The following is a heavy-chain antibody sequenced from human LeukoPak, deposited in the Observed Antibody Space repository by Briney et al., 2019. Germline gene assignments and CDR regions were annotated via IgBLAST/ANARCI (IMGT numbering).Heavy chain of an antibody. CDR2: IIPIFGTA. J-gene: IGHJ4*02. CDR1: GGTFSSYA. D-gene: IGHD4-17*01. V-gene: IGHV1-69*06. CDR3: ARGGHYGDYSFDY. Sequence: SVKVSCKASGGTFSSYAISWVRQAPGQGLEWMGGIIPIFGTANYAQKFQGRVTITADKSTSTAYMELSSLRPEDTAVYYCARGGHYGDYSFDYWGQGTLVTVSS.